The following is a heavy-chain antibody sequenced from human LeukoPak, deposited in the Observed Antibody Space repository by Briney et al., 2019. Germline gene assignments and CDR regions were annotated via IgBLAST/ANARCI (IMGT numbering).Heavy chain of an antibody. CDR3: ARGPSDSSSWSNWFDP. CDR2: IIPIFGTA. CDR1: GGTFSSYA. Sequence: ASVKVSCKASGGTFSSYAISWVRQAPGQGLEWMGGIIPIFGTANYAQKFQGRVTITADESTSTAYMELSSLRSEDTAVYYCARGPSDSSSWSNWFDPWGQGTLVTVSS. D-gene: IGHD6-13*01. J-gene: IGHJ5*02. V-gene: IGHV1-69*13.